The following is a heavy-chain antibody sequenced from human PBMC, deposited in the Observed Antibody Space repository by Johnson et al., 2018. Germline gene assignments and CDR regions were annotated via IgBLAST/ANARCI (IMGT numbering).Heavy chain of an antibody. CDR2: INHSGSA. J-gene: IGHJ4*02. CDR1: GGSFSVYY. CDR3: ARGSAY. V-gene: IGHV4-34*01. Sequence: QVQLQQWGAGLLKPSETLSLTCAVYGGSFSVYYWSWIRQSPGKGLEWIGEINHSGSANYNPSLKSRVTMSGDTSKKQIPLKLSAVTAADTAVYYCARGSAYWGQGTLVTVSS.